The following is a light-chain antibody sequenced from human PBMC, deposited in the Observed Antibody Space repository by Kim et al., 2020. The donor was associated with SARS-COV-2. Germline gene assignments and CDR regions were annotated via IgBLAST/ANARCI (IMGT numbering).Light chain of an antibody. V-gene: IGKV1-27*01. CDR1: QGISND. CDR2: AAS. CDR3: QKYNGAPWT. J-gene: IGKJ1*01. Sequence: DIQMTQSPSPLSASVGDRVTITCRASQGISNDLAWYQQKPGKVPKLLIFAASASQSGVPSRFSGSGSGTDFTLTISSLQPEDVATYYCQKYNGAPWTFGQGTKVDIK.